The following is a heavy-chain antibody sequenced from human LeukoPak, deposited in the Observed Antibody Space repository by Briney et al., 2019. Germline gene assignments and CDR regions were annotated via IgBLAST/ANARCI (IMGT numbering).Heavy chain of an antibody. Sequence: PGGSLRLSCAASGFTFSSYEMNWVRQAPGKGLEGVSYISSSGSTIYYADSVKGRFTISRDNAKHSLYLQMNSLRAEDTAVYYCAREHYGHAPFDYWGQGTLVTVSS. V-gene: IGHV3-48*03. J-gene: IGHJ4*02. CDR2: ISSSGSTI. D-gene: IGHD3-10*01. CDR3: AREHYGHAPFDY. CDR1: GFTFSSYE.